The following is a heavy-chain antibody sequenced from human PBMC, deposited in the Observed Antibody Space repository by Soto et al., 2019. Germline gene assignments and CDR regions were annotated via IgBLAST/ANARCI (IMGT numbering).Heavy chain of an antibody. D-gene: IGHD4-4*01. CDR3: ARVSLSCAGNIYDYRKNYFDY. J-gene: IGHJ4*02. CDR1: GYTFSNSG. CDR2: ISAYSVVT. V-gene: IGHV1-18*01. Sequence: QVQLVQSGVEVKEPGASVKVSCKASGYTFSNSGTSWVRQAHGQGLEWMGWISAYSVVTNFAQNFRERVTLTADTSTSIDYIELSNLRSDDTAVYYWARVSLSCAGNIYDYRKNYFDYWGQGTMVTVSS.